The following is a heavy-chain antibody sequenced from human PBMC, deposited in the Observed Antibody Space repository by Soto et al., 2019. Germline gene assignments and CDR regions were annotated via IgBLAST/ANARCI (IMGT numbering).Heavy chain of an antibody. CDR3: ARGDRRNFDY. J-gene: IGHJ4*02. CDR2: IYHSGST. Sequence: PSETLSLTCTVSGGSISSSSYYWGWIRQPPAKGLEWIGSIYHSGSTYYNPSLKSRVTISVDTSKNQFSLKLSSVTAADTAVYYCARGDRRNFDYWGQGTLVTVSS. CDR1: GGSISSSSYY. V-gene: IGHV4-39*07.